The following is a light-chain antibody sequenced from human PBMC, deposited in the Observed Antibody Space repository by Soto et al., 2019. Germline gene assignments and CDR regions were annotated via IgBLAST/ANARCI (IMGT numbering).Light chain of an antibody. Sequence: DIQMTQSPSSLSASVGDRVTITCRASQSISSYLNWYQQKLGQAPRLLIYAASTLESGVPSRFSGSGSETDFTLSITSLQPEDFATYYCQQGHTFPWTFGQGTKVDIK. CDR2: AAS. CDR3: QQGHTFPWT. V-gene: IGKV1-39*01. J-gene: IGKJ1*01. CDR1: QSISSY.